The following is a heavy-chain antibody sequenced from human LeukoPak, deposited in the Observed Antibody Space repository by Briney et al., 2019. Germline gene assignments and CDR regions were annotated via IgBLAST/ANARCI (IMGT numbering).Heavy chain of an antibody. J-gene: IGHJ4*02. CDR2: IYYSGST. CDR1: GGSISSYY. Sequence: SETLSLTCTVSGGSISSYYWSWIRQPPGKGLEWIGYIYYSGSTNYNPSLKSRVTISVDTSKNQFSLKLSSVTAADTAVYYCARDRAGYALGYFDYWGQGTLVTVSS. V-gene: IGHV4-59*01. CDR3: ARDRAGYALGYFDY. D-gene: IGHD5-18*01.